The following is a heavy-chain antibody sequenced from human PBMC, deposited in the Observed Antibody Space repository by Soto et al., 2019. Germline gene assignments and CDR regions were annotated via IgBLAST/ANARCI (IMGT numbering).Heavy chain of an antibody. D-gene: IGHD2-8*01. J-gene: IGHJ3*02. CDR1: GFTFSSYG. Sequence: QVQLVESGGGVVQPGRSLRLSCAASGFTFSSYGMHWFRQAPGKGLEWVAVIWYDGSNKYYADSVKGRFTISRDNSKNTLYLQMNSLRAEDTAVYYCARDSHCTNGVCYKTGAFDIWGQGTMVTVSS. CDR2: IWYDGSNK. V-gene: IGHV3-33*01. CDR3: ARDSHCTNGVCYKTGAFDI.